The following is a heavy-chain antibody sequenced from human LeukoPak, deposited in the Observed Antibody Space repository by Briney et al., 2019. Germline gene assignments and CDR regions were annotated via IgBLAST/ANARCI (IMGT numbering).Heavy chain of an antibody. CDR3: AGITMVRGVGNWFDP. CDR2: ISAYNGNT. J-gene: IGHJ5*02. D-gene: IGHD3-10*01. V-gene: IGHV1-18*01. Sequence: ASVEVSCKASGYTFTSYGISWVRQAPGQGLEWMGWISAYNGNTNYAQKLQGRVTMTTDTSTSTAYMELRSLRSNDTAVYYCAGITMVRGVGNWFDPWGQGTLVTVSS. CDR1: GYTFTSYG.